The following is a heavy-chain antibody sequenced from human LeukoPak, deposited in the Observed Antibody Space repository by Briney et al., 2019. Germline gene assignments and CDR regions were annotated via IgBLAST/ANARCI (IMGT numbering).Heavy chain of an antibody. J-gene: IGHJ4*02. CDR3: AKDIVVVPAAISGSDY. D-gene: IGHD2-2*02. CDR1: GFTFSSYA. V-gene: IGHV3-23*01. Sequence: GGSLRLSCAASGFTFSSYAMSWVRQAPGKGVESVSAVSGSGGSTYYADSVKGRFTISRDNSKNTLYLQMNSLRAEDTAVYYCAKDIVVVPAAISGSDYWGQGTLVTVSS. CDR2: VSGSGGST.